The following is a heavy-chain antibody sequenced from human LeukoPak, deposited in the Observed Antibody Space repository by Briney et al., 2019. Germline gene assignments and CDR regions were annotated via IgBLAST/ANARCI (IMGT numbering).Heavy chain of an antibody. Sequence: SETLSLTCTVSGGSISSYYWSWIQQPPGKGLEWIGYIYYSGSTNYNPSLKSRVTISVDTSKNQFSLKLSSVTAADTAVYYCATSWGSSRAFDPWGQGTLVTVSS. D-gene: IGHD3-16*01. CDR2: IYYSGST. J-gene: IGHJ5*02. V-gene: IGHV4-59*01. CDR1: GGSISSYY. CDR3: ATSWGSSRAFDP.